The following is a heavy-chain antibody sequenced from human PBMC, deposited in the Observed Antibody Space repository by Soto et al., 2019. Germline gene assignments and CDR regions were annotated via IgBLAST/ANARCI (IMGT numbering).Heavy chain of an antibody. CDR2: IHDSGNT. CDR3: ARARGGDSGDYASLFDR. CDR1: GGSVSIGDYL. J-gene: IGHJ5*02. Sequence: TLSLTCTVFGGSVSIGDYLWSWIRQRPGKGLEWIGYIHDSGNTYYNPSLKSRVTISLDTSKNQFSLKVTSMTAADTAVYFCARARGGDSGDYASLFDRWGQGNLVTVSS. V-gene: IGHV4-30-4*01. D-gene: IGHD4-17*01.